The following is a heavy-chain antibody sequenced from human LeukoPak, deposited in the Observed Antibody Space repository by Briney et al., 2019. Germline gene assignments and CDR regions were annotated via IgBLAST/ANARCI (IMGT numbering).Heavy chain of an antibody. CDR3: TTVLGYDSSGYL. J-gene: IGHJ4*02. V-gene: IGHV3-15*01. CDR2: IKSKTDGGTT. CDR1: GFTFSNAW. Sequence: PGGSLRLSCAASGFTFSNAWMSWVRQAPGKGLEWVGRIKSKTDGGTTDYAAPVKGSFTISRDDSKNTLYLQMNSLKTEDTAVYYCTTVLGYDSSGYLWGQGTLVTVSS. D-gene: IGHD3-22*01.